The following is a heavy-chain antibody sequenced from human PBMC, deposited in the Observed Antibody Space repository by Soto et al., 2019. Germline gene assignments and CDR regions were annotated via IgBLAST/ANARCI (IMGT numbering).Heavy chain of an antibody. CDR3: AALGGIDIEVVPAAPRAFDI. J-gene: IGHJ3*02. V-gene: IGHV1-58*02. Sequence: NPVASVKVSCKASGFTFTSSAMQWVRQARGQRLEWIGWIVVGSGKTNYAQKFQERVTITRAMSTSTAYMEPSSLRSEDTAVYYCAALGGIDIEVVPAAPRAFDIWGQGTMVTVSS. CDR1: GFTFTSSA. CDR2: IVVGSGKT. D-gene: IGHD2-2*01.